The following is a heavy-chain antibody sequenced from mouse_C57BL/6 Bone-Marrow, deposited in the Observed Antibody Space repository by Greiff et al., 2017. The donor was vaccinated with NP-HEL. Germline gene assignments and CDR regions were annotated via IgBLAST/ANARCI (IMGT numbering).Heavy chain of an antibody. CDR2: IWGVGST. V-gene: IGHV2-6*01. D-gene: IGHD2-5*01. CDR3: AITYYSNFYAMDY. Sequence: VQLQQSGPGLVAPSQSLSITCTVSGFSLTSYGVDWVHQSPGKGLEWLGVIWGVGSTNYNSALKSRLSISKDNSKSQVFLKMNSLQTDDTAMYYCAITYYSNFYAMDYWGQGTSVTVSS. CDR1: GFSLTSYG. J-gene: IGHJ4*01.